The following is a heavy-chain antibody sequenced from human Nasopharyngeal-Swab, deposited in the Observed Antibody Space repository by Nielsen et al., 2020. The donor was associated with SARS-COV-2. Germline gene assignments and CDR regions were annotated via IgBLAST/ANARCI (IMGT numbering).Heavy chain of an antibody. CDR3: ARREVGCSSTSCYDY. V-gene: IGHV3-53*01. Sequence: GESLKISCAASGFTVSSNYMSWVRQAPGKGLEWVSVIYSGGSTYYADSVKGRITISRDNSKNTLYLQMNSLRAEDTAVYYCARREVGCSSTSCYDYWGQGTLVTVSS. J-gene: IGHJ4*02. CDR2: IYSGGST. D-gene: IGHD2-2*01. CDR1: GFTVSSNY.